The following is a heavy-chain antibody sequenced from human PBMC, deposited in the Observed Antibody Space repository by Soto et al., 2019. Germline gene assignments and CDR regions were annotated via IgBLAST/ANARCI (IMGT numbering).Heavy chain of an antibody. D-gene: IGHD6-13*01. CDR1: GASMNSYH. CDR3: ARDQGVAAAGITWFDP. V-gene: IGHV4-4*07. CDR2: IHSSGST. Sequence: LSLTCTVSGASMNSYHWSWIRQPAGKGLEWIGHIHSSGSTNYNPSLKSRVTMSVDTSKNQFSLRLMSPTAADTAVYYCARDQGVAAAGITWFDPWGQGSLVTVSS. J-gene: IGHJ5*02.